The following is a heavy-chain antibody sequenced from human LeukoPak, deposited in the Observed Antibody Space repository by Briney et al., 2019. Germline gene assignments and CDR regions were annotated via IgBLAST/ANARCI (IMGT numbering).Heavy chain of an antibody. D-gene: IGHD5-18*01. CDR2: IIPIFGTA. J-gene: IGHJ3*02. CDR1: GGTFISYA. V-gene: IGHV1-69*13. CDR3: ARDRLSGYSYRDAFDI. Sequence: SVKVSCKASGGTFISYAISWVRQAPGQGLEWMGGIIPIFGTANYAQKFQGRVTITADESTSTAYMELSSLRSEDTAVYYCARDRLSGYSYRDAFDIWGQGTMVTVSS.